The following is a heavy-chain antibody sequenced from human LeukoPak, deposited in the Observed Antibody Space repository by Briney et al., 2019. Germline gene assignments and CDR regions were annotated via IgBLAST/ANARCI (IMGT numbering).Heavy chain of an antibody. CDR3: ARGDRSGYYHYFDY. D-gene: IGHD3-22*01. CDR2: IYTSGST. J-gene: IGHJ4*02. V-gene: IGHV4-4*07. Sequence: SSETLSLTCTVSGGSISSYYWGWIRQPAGKGLEWIGRIYTSGSTNYNPSLKSRVTMSVDTSKNQFSLKLSSVTAADTAVYYCARGDRSGYYHYFDYWGQGTLVTVSS. CDR1: GGSISSYY.